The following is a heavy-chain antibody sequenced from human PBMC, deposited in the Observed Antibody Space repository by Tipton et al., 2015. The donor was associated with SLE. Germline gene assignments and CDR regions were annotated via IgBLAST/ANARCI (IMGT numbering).Heavy chain of an antibody. V-gene: IGHV4-38-2*01. Sequence: TLSLTCAVSAYSISSGYYWGWIRQSPGKGLEWIGSIYHSGSTYKNPSLESRITISVDTSKNQFSLNLSSVTAADTAVYYCARHFSYSSPSDYWGHGTLVTVSS. CDR2: IYHSGST. CDR3: ARHFSYSSPSDY. CDR1: AYSISSGYY. D-gene: IGHD6-6*01. J-gene: IGHJ4*01.